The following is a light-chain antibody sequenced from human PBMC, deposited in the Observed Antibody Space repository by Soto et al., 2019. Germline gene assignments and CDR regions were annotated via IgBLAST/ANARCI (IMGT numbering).Light chain of an antibody. Sequence: AIQMTQSPSSLSASVGDRVIITCRASQAIRTELGWYQQRPGKAPKLLIYGTSNLQSGVPSRFCGSGSGTDFTLTINGLQPEDFATYYCLQDYSYPRTFGQGTKVDVK. CDR1: QAIRTE. CDR3: LQDYSYPRT. J-gene: IGKJ1*01. CDR2: GTS. V-gene: IGKV1-6*01.